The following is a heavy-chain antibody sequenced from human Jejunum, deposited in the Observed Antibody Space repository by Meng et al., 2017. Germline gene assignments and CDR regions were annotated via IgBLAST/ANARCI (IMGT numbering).Heavy chain of an antibody. V-gene: IGHV3-15*01. CDR1: GFAFRSYA. J-gene: IGHJ3*02. D-gene: IGHD2-8*01. CDR3: TTAPLRYCSNGVCYRPPDI. Sequence: GGSLRLSCAASGFAFRSYAMNWVRQAPGKGLEWVGRIKSKTDGGTTDYAAPVKGRFTISRDESKNTLYLQMNSLKTEDTAVYYCTTAPLRYCSNGVCYRPPDIWGQGTMVTVSS. CDR2: IKSKTDGGTT.